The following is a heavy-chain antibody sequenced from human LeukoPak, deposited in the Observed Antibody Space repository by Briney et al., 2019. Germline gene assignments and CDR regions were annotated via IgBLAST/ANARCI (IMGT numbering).Heavy chain of an antibody. D-gene: IGHD2-15*01. J-gene: IGHJ4*02. Sequence: GASVKVSCKASGGTFSSYTISWVRQAPGQGLEWMGRIIPILGIANYAQEFQGRVTITADKSTSTAYMELSSLRSEDTAVYYCARDLGCSGGSCWYFDYWGQGTLVTVSS. V-gene: IGHV1-69*04. CDR2: IIPILGIA. CDR1: GGTFSSYT. CDR3: ARDLGCSGGSCWYFDY.